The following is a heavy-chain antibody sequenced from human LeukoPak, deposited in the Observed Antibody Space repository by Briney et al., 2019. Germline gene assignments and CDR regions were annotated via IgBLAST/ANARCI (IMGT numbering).Heavy chain of an antibody. D-gene: IGHD3-3*01. J-gene: IGHJ4*02. CDR1: GFAFSSYS. Sequence: GGSLRLSCAASGFAFSSYSMNWVRQAPGKGLEWVSSISGSSSYIYYADSVKGRFTISRDNAKNSLYLQMNSLRAEDTAVYYCARDGMEWLKEGFDYWGQGTLVTVSS. V-gene: IGHV3-21*01. CDR3: ARDGMEWLKEGFDY. CDR2: ISGSSSYI.